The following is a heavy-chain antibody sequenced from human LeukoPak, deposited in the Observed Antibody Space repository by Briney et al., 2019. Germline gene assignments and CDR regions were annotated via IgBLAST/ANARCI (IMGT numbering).Heavy chain of an antibody. Sequence: ASVKVSCKASGYTFTGYYTHWVRQAPGQGLEWMGWINPNSGGTNYAQKFQGRVTMTRDTSISTAYMELSRLRSDDTAVYYCARAPGVLWFGEPTYYGMDVWGQGTTVTVSS. CDR3: ARAPGVLWFGEPTYYGMDV. V-gene: IGHV1-2*02. CDR2: INPNSGGT. D-gene: IGHD3-10*01. CDR1: GYTFTGYY. J-gene: IGHJ6*02.